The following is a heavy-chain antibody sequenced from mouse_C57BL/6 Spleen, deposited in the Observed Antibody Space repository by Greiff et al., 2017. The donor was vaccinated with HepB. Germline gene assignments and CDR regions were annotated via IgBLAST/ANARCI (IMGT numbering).Heavy chain of an antibody. Sequence: VKLMESGAELVKPGASVKMSCKASGYTFTSYWITWVKQRPGQGLEWIGDIYPGSGSTNYNEKFKSKATLTVDTSSSTAYMQLSSLTSEDSAVYYCARSITTVVPDYWGQGTTLTVSS. D-gene: IGHD1-1*01. J-gene: IGHJ2*01. V-gene: IGHV1-55*01. CDR1: GYTFTSYW. CDR3: ARSITTVVPDY. CDR2: IYPGSGST.